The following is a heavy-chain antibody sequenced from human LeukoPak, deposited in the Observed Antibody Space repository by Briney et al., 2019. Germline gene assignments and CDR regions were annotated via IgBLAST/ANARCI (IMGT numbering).Heavy chain of an antibody. CDR1: GYTFTSND. CDR2: MNPHSGNA. Sequence: ASVKVSCKASGYTFTSNDINWVRQAAGQGLEWMGWMNPHSGNAGYAQKFQGRVTMTRDTSISTVYMELSSQTSDDTAVYYCARIPQRVPHNWFDPWGQGTLVTVSS. D-gene: IGHD1-1*01. J-gene: IGHJ5*02. CDR3: ARIPQRVPHNWFDP. V-gene: IGHV1-8*01.